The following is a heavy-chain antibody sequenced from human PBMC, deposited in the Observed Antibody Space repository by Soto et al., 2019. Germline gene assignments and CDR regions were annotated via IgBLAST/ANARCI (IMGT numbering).Heavy chain of an antibody. CDR2: MYYNGNT. CDR1: GGSISNYY. J-gene: IGHJ5*02. CDR3: ASGGNWFDP. V-gene: IGHV4-59*01. Sequence: SETLSLTCNVSGGSISNYYWTWVRQSPEKGLEWIGYMYYNGNTNYNPSLKSRVTISIDTSKNQFSLTLKSVTAADTAVYYCASGGNWFDPWGQGVLVTVSS. D-gene: IGHD3-16*01.